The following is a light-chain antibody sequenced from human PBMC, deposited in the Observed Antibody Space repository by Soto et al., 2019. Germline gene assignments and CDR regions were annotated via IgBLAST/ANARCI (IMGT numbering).Light chain of an antibody. CDR1: QGIGEN. Sequence: FVMSQSXATLSVSIEDXXXXXXXASQGIGENLAWYQQKXVQTPRLLIYATSXRANGVPARFSGSRSGAEFTLTINSLQSEDFAIYYCLPYNIGPLTFCRGTNVDIK. V-gene: IGKV3-15*01. CDR3: LPYNIGPLT. J-gene: IGKJ4*01. CDR2: ATS.